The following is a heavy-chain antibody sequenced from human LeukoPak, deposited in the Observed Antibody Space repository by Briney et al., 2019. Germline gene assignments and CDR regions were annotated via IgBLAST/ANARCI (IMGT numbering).Heavy chain of an antibody. CDR1: GFTFSSYG. V-gene: IGHV4-34*01. CDR2: ISHSGTT. CDR3: ARGGLDTKRGGYFDF. Sequence: GSLRLSCAASGFTFSSYGMNWIRQPPGKGLEWIGEISHSGTTYYNPSLESRVTVSVDTSKSQFSLRLSSVTAADTAVYYCARGGLDTKRGGYFDFWGQGILVTVSS. D-gene: IGHD5-18*01. J-gene: IGHJ4*02.